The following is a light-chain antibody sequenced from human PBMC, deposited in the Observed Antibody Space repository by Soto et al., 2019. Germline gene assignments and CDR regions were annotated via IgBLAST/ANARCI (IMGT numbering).Light chain of an antibody. CDR1: QDISVY. Sequence: DIQMTQSPSSLSASVGDRVTITCRASQDISVYLAWYQQKPGKVPKLLIYSASTLQSGIPSRFSGSASGTDFTLTISSRQPEDVATYYCQKFNNAPLTFGQGTRLEIK. V-gene: IGKV1-27*01. CDR2: SAS. CDR3: QKFNNAPLT. J-gene: IGKJ5*01.